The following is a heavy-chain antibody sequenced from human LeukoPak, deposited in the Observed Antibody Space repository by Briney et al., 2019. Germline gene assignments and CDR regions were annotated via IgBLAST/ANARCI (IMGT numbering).Heavy chain of an antibody. CDR1: GFTFSSYA. J-gene: IGHJ3*02. D-gene: IGHD2-8*01. Sequence: PSGGSLRLSCAASGFTFSSYAMSWVRQAPGKGLGWVSAISGSGGSTYYADSVKGRFTISRDNSKNTLYLQMNSLRVEDTVVYYCAQSNGAWAFDIWGQGTMVTVSS. CDR2: ISGSGGST. CDR3: AQSNGAWAFDI. V-gene: IGHV3-23*01.